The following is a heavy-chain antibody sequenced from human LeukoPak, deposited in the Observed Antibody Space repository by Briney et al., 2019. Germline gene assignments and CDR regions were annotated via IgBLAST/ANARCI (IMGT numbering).Heavy chain of an antibody. D-gene: IGHD2-15*01. J-gene: IGHJ4*02. CDR3: ARHQDCSGGSCYFNY. CDR1: GDSISSSSYY. Sequence: SETLSLTCTVSGDSISSSSYYWGWIRQPPGKGLEWIGSIYYSGSTYYNPSLKSRVTISVDTSKNQFSLKLSSVTAADTAVYYCARHQDCSGGSCYFNYWGQGTLVTVSS. V-gene: IGHV4-39*01. CDR2: IYYSGST.